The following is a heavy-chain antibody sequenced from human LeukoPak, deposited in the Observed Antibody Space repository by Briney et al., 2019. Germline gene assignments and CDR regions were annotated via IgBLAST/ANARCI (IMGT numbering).Heavy chain of an antibody. D-gene: IGHD4-17*01. CDR1: GGAITGFY. CDR3: ARGRPPHDYGTLFDY. Sequence: PSETLSLTCTVSGGAITGFYWSWIRQPPGKGLEWIGYIYYSGSTNYNPSLKSRVTMSVDTSKKQFSLKLSSVTAADAAVYYCARGRPPHDYGTLFDYWGRGTLVPVSS. CDR2: IYYSGST. J-gene: IGHJ4*02. V-gene: IGHV4-59*01.